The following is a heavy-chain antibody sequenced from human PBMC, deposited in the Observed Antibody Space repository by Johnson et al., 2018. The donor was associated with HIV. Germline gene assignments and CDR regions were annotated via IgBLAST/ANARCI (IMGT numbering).Heavy chain of an antibody. Sequence: VQLVESGGGLVQPGRSMRLSCAASGFTFDDYAMHWVRQAPGKGLEWVSGISWNGGSIGYADSVKGRFTISRDNSKNTLYLQMNSLKTEDTAVYYCTTGELWNGYYLHDAFDIWGQGTMVTVSS. CDR3: TTGELWNGYYLHDAFDI. V-gene: IGHV3-9*01. J-gene: IGHJ3*02. CDR2: ISWNGGSI. D-gene: IGHD3-3*01. CDR1: GFTFDDYA.